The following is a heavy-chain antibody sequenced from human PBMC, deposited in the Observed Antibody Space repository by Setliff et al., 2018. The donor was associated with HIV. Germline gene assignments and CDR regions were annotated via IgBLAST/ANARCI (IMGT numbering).Heavy chain of an antibody. J-gene: IGHJ6*03. Sequence: GASVKVSCKASGYTFTSYGISWVRRATGQGLEWMGWMNPNSGNTGYAQKFQGRVTLTWDTSISTAYMELNNLKFEDTAVYYCARARRDSCDRGRRNHYYIDVWGKGTTVTVSS. CDR2: MNPNSGNT. CDR1: GYTFTSYG. D-gene: IGHD1-26*01. V-gene: IGHV1-8*01. CDR3: ARARRDSCDRGRRNHYYIDV.